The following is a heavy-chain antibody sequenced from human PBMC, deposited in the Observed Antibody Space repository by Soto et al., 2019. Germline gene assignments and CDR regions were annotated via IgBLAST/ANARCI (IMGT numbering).Heavy chain of an antibody. Sequence: GGSLRLSCAASGFTFSNYAMNWVRQAPGKGLEWVSVIRGSGDVTYYADSVQGRFAISRDNSKNTLYLQMNSLRDEDTAIYYCAKHGGPSYSYYMDVWGKGTTVTVSS. CDR3: AKHGGPSYSYYMDV. J-gene: IGHJ6*03. CDR1: GFTFSNYA. CDR2: IRGSGDVT. V-gene: IGHV3-23*01. D-gene: IGHD3-3*01.